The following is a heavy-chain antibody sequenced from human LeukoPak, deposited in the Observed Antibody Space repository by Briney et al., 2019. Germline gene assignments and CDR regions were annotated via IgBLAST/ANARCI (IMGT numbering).Heavy chain of an antibody. D-gene: IGHD3-10*01. CDR2: ISGSGDDT. Sequence: GGSLRLSCSASGFTFSSYVMTRVRQAPGQGLEWVSAISGSGDDTYYADSVKGRFTISRDNSKNTLYLQMNSLGAEDTAVYYCAKKEAMIRGVPYYYDFWGQGTLVTVSS. J-gene: IGHJ4*02. CDR1: GFTFSSYV. V-gene: IGHV3-23*01. CDR3: AKKEAMIRGVPYYYDF.